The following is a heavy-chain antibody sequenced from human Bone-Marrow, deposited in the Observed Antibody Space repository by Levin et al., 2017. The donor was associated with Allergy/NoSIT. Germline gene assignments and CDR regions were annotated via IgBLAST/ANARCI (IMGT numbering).Heavy chain of an antibody. CDR1: GYSFTSYW. V-gene: IGHV5-51*01. Sequence: GESLKISCKGSGYSFTSYWIGWVRQMPGKGLEWMGIIYPGDSDTRYSPSFQGQVTISADKSISTAYLQWSSLKASDTAMYYCARLRNPIAAAGRYYFDYWGQGTLVTVSS. CDR3: ARLRNPIAAAGRYYFDY. J-gene: IGHJ4*02. D-gene: IGHD6-13*01. CDR2: IYPGDSDT.